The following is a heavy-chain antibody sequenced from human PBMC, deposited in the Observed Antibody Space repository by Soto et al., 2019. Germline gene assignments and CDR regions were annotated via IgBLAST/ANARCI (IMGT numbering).Heavy chain of an antibody. J-gene: IGHJ2*01. Sequence: QVQLQESGPGLVMSAGTLSLTCAVSRGSIDSPNWWTWVRQPPGKGLEWIGEMSQDGRADYNPSLEYRLTISVDKAKTQFSLNLTYVSAADTAVYYCARDTKPASGCWYCDLWGRGALVPVSS. D-gene: IGHD2-2*01. V-gene: IGHV4-4*02. CDR1: RGSIDSPNW. CDR2: MSQDGRA. CDR3: ARDTKPASGCWYCDL.